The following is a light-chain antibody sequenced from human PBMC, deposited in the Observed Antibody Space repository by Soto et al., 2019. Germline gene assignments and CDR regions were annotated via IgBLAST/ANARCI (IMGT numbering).Light chain of an antibody. CDR3: CSYAGSSTYVV. J-gene: IGLJ2*01. CDR1: SSDVGSYYL. CDR2: EGS. V-gene: IGLV2-23*01. Sequence: QSALTQPASVSGSPGQSITISCTGTSSDVGSYYLVSWYQQHPGKAPKLMIYEGSKRPSGVSNRFSGSKSGNTASLTISGLQAEDEADYYCCSYAGSSTYVVFGGGTKLTVL.